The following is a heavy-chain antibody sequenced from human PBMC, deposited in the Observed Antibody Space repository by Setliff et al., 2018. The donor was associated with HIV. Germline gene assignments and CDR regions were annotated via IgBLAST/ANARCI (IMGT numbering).Heavy chain of an antibody. D-gene: IGHD3-22*01. CDR1: GYSFTGYY. CDR3: ARVPNYDSSGYYSYWYFDL. V-gene: IGHV1-2*02. J-gene: IGHJ2*01. CDR2: INPNSGGT. Sequence: ASVTVSCKTSGYSFTGYYMHWVRQAPGQGLEWMGWINPNSGGTNYAQKFQGRVTMTRDTSISTAYMELSRLRSDDTAVYYCARVPNYDSSGYYSYWYFDLGGRGTLVTVSS.